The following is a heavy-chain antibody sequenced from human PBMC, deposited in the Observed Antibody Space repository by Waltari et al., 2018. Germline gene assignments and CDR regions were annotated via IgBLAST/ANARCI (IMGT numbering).Heavy chain of an antibody. CDR3: AKGITEYFDRQFFDY. V-gene: IGHV3-9*01. J-gene: IGHJ4*02. CDR2: ISWSSGSI. Sequence: EVHLVESGGDLVQPGRSLRLSCAASAFTLDDYALHWVRQAPGKGLEWVSGISWSSGSIGYADSVKGRFTISRDDANNSLYLQMHSLRPEDTALYFCAKGITEYFDRQFFDYWGQGTLVTVSS. CDR1: AFTLDDYA. D-gene: IGHD3-16*01.